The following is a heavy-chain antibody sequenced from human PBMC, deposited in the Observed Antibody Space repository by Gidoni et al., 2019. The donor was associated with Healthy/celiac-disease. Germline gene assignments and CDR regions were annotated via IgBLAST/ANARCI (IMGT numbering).Heavy chain of an antibody. CDR3: ARSYSSSSYASDY. J-gene: IGHJ4*02. D-gene: IGHD6-6*01. Sequence: VQLVESGGVFVQPGRSLRLSFADSGLTFDDCAMHWVRQDPGNGLEWVTGISWNSGSIGYADSVKGRFTISRDNAKNSLYLQMNSLRAEDTALYYCARSYSSSSYASDYWGQGTLVTVSS. V-gene: IGHV3-9*01. CDR1: GLTFDDCA. CDR2: ISWNSGSI.